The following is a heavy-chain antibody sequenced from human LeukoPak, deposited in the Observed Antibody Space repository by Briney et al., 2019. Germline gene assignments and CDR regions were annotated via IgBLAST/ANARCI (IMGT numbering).Heavy chain of an antibody. CDR2: IKEDGSLK. CDR3: ARSAGNVLTGQDSYFDY. Sequence: GGSLRLSCAASGFGFSNFWMSWVRQAPGKGPEWVANIKEDGSLKNYVDSVEGRFTVSRDNAKNSLYLQMNSLRGENTAVYYCARSAGNVLTGQDSYFDYWGQGTLVTVSS. V-gene: IGHV3-7*01. D-gene: IGHD3-9*01. CDR1: GFGFSNFW. J-gene: IGHJ4*02.